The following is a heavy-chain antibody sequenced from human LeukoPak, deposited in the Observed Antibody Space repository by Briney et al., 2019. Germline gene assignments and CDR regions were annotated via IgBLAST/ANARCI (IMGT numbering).Heavy chain of an antibody. CDR2: ISYDGSNK. V-gene: IGHV3-30*18. CDR3: AKDGYYYDSSGYYYDWCFDL. Sequence: GRSLRLSCAASGFTFSSYGMHWVRQAPGKGLEWVAVISYDGSNKYYADSVKGRFTISRDNSKNTLYLQMNSLRAEDTAVYYCAKDGYYYDSSGYYYDWCFDLWGRGTLVTVSS. J-gene: IGHJ2*01. CDR1: GFTFSSYG. D-gene: IGHD3-22*01.